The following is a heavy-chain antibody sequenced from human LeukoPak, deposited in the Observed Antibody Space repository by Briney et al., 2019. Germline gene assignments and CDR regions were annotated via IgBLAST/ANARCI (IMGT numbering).Heavy chain of an antibody. CDR1: GFTFSTYG. J-gene: IGHJ4*02. CDR2: VSGGGVNT. D-gene: IGHD4-17*01. V-gene: IGHV3-23*01. Sequence: GGSLRLSCAASGFTFSTYGMSWVRRAPGKGLEWVSIVSGGGVNTYYVDSVKGRFTISRDNSKNTLYLQMNSLRVEDTAVYYCAKGHTDYGTGFDLWGQGTLVIVSS. CDR3: AKGHTDYGTGFDL.